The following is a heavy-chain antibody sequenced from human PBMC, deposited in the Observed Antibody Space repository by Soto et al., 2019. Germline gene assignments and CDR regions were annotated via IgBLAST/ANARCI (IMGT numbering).Heavy chain of an antibody. CDR2: IFPGYSDT. J-gene: IGHJ4*02. Sequence: PGESLKISCKGSGYSFSSHWIGWVRQMPGKCLELLGIIFPGYSDTRYSPSFQGQVTIFADKSSSTAYLHWSSLKALDTAMYYCASGNRNYRLFDYWGQGTLVTVSS. CDR3: ASGNRNYRLFDY. V-gene: IGHV5-51*01. D-gene: IGHD1-7*01. CDR1: GYSFSSHW.